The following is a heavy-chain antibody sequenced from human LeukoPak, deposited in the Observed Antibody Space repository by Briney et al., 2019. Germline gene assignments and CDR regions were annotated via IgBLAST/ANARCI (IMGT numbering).Heavy chain of an antibody. V-gene: IGHV4-39*07. D-gene: IGHD3-22*01. Sequence: SETLSLTCTVSGGSISSSSYYWGWIRQPPGKGLEWIGSIYYSGSTNYNQSLKSRVTISVDTSKNQFSLKLSSVTAADTAVYYCARGRHIFYYYDSQVGGNWFDPWGQGTLVTVSS. CDR3: ARGRHIFYYYDSQVGGNWFDP. CDR2: IYYSGST. CDR1: GGSISSSSYY. J-gene: IGHJ5*02.